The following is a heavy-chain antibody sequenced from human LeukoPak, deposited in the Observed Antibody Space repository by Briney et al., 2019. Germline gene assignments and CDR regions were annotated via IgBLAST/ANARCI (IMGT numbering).Heavy chain of an antibody. Sequence: KPSETLSLTCTVSGGSISSGSYYWSWIRQPAGKGLEWIGRIYTSGSTNYNPSLKSRVTISVETSKNQFSLKLSSVTAADTAVYYCARRPAYYDFWSRSDAFDIWGQGTMVTVSS. CDR2: IYTSGST. CDR3: ARRPAYYDFWSRSDAFDI. J-gene: IGHJ3*02. D-gene: IGHD3-3*01. V-gene: IGHV4-61*02. CDR1: GGSISSGSYY.